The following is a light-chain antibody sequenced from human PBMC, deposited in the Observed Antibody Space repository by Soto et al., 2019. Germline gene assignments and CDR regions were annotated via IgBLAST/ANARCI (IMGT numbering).Light chain of an antibody. CDR2: EVT. CDR3: ASYAGGNKV. Sequence: QSVLTQPPSASGSPGQSVTISCTGTSIDVGGYNYVSWYQQHPGKAPKLMIYEVTKRPSGVPDRFSGSKSGNTASLTVSGLLPEDEADYYCASYAGGNKVFGTGTKVTVL. CDR1: SIDVGGYNY. J-gene: IGLJ1*01. V-gene: IGLV2-8*01.